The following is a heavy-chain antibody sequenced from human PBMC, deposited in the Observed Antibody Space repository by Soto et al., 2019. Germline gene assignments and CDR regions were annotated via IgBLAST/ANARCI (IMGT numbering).Heavy chain of an antibody. V-gene: IGHV3-74*01. CDR2: INSDGSST. D-gene: IGHD6-19*01. CDR3: ARDHRSSSGWSYYYYYYMDV. Sequence: EVQLVESGGGLVQPGGSLRLSCAASGFTFSSYWMHWVRQAPGKGLVWVSRINSDGSSTSYADSVKGRFTISRDNAKNTLYLQMNSLRAEDTAVYYCARDHRSSSGWSYYYYYYMDVWGKGTTVTVSS. CDR1: GFTFSSYW. J-gene: IGHJ6*03.